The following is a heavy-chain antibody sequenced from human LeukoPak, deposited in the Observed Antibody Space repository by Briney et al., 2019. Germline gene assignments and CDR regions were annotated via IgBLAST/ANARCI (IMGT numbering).Heavy chain of an antibody. CDR3: ASGSSSGYRDAFDI. Sequence: SETLSLTCTVSGGSISSYYWSWIRQPPGKGLEWIGYIYYSGSTYYNPSLKSRVTISVDTSKNQFSLKLSSVTAADTAVYYCASGSSSGYRDAFDIWGQGTMVTVSS. J-gene: IGHJ3*02. CDR1: GGSISSYY. V-gene: IGHV4-59*01. CDR2: IYYSGST. D-gene: IGHD3-22*01.